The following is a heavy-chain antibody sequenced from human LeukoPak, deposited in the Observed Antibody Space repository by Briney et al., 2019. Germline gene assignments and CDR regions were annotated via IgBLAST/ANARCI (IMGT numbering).Heavy chain of an antibody. J-gene: IGHJ3*01. CDR1: GYSIRSNNW. D-gene: IGHD1-1*01. CDR3: ARGRAGSTYGRGAFDV. CDR2: ISYSGST. Sequence: SETLSLTCGVSGYSIRSNNWWGWIRQPPGKGLEWIGYISYSGSTCYNPSLKSRVTMSVDTSKNQFSLKLSSVTAVDTAVYYCARGRAGSTYGRGAFDVCGQGTMVTVSS. V-gene: IGHV4-28*03.